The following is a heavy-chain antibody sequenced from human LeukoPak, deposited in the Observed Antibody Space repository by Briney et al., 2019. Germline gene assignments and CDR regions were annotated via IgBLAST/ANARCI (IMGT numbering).Heavy chain of an antibody. CDR3: AREGEYGDSYY. Sequence: SQTLSLTCAVSGDSISSGAHYWNWIRQAPGKGPEWIGNIYRGRTRFNPSLTSRVTISLDMSKNQVSLNLTSVTAVDTAIYYCAREGEYGDSYYWGQGTQVIVSA. CDR2: IYRGRT. J-gene: IGHJ4*02. CDR1: GDSISSGAHY. V-gene: IGHV4-30-2*01. D-gene: IGHD4-17*01.